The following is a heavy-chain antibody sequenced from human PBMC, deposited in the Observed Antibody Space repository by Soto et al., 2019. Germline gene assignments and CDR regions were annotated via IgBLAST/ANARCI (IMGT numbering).Heavy chain of an antibody. D-gene: IGHD2-21*01. V-gene: IGHV3-23*01. CDR1: AFTFSSNV. CDR2: ISGSGGGT. Sequence: GGSLRLSCAASAFTFSSNVMSWVRQAPGKGLEWVSAISGSGGGTYYADSVKGRFTISRDNSKNTLYLQMNTLRGEDTAVYYCAKDRLVIGVTGGFDSWGQGTLVTVSS. J-gene: IGHJ4*02. CDR3: AKDRLVIGVTGGFDS.